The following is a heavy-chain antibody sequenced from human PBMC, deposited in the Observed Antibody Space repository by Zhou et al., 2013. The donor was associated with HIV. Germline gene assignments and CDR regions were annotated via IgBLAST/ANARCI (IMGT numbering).Heavy chain of an antibody. Sequence: QVQLVQSGAGVMMPGSSVRVSCKVTGGTFKNYAINWVRQAPGQGLEWMGGIIPMFVTPNYAQKFQGRVTITTDKSTTTSYMNLGGLRSDDTAVYYCARSSYTTSWHIGGHVGNYYRMDVWGKGTTVIAPQ. CDR1: GGTFKNYA. V-gene: IGHV1-69*05. CDR3: ARSSYTTSWHIGGHVGNYYRMDV. J-gene: IGHJ6*04. CDR2: IIPMFVTP. D-gene: IGHD3-10*01.